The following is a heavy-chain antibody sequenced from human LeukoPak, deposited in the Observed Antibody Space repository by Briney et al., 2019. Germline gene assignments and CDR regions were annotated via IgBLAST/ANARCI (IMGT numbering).Heavy chain of an antibody. CDR3: ARILGAYYYGMDV. CDR2: IIPIFGIA. Sequence: SVKVSSKASGGTFSSYAISWVRQAPGQGLEWMGRIIPIFGIAKYAQKFQGRVTITADKSTSTAYMELSSLRSEDTAVYYCARILGAYYYGMDVWGQGTTVTVSS. V-gene: IGHV1-69*04. J-gene: IGHJ6*02. D-gene: IGHD3-3*01. CDR1: GGTFSSYA.